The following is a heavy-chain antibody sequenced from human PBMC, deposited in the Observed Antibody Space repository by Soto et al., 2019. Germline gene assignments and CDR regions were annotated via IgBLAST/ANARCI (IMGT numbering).Heavy chain of an antibody. CDR1: GFTFSNYA. J-gene: IGHJ4*02. CDR3: ARVSRPMLVVVITVAFDY. Sequence: PGGSLRLSCAASGFTFSNYAMHWVRQAPGKGLEWVAVISYDGANKYYADSVKGRFTISRDNYKNTLYLQMNSLGTEDTAVYYCARVSRPMLVVVITVAFDYWGQGTRVTVSS. CDR2: ISYDGANK. V-gene: IGHV3-30-3*01. D-gene: IGHD3-22*01.